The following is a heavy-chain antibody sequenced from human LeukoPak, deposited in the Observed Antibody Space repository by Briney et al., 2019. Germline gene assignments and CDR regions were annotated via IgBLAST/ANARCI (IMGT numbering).Heavy chain of an antibody. CDR2: ISPSGGST. CDR3: ARDREVVVVPAAMWFGYYYYYGMDV. Sequence: ASVKVSCKASGYTFTSYYMHWVRQAPGQGLEWMGIISPSGGSTSYAQKFQGRVTMTRDTSTSTVYMELSSLRSEDTAVYYCARDREVVVVPAAMWFGYYYYYGMDVWGQGTTVTVSS. CDR1: GYTFTSYY. D-gene: IGHD2-2*01. J-gene: IGHJ6*02. V-gene: IGHV1-46*01.